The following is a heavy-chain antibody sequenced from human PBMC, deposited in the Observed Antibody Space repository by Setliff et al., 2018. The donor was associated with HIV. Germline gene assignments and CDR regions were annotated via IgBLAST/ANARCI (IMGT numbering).Heavy chain of an antibody. CDR1: GFSLTTSGVC. CDR2: IDWDDDK. V-gene: IGHV2-70*17. CDR3: AHNRDHSGPYYYDY. Sequence: SGPTLVNPTQTLTLTCTFSGFSLTTSGVCVTWIRQSPGKALEWLARIDWDDDKFYSTSLKTRLTISKDTSKNQVVLTMTNMDPVDTATYYCAHNRDHSGPYYYDYWGQGALVTVSS. D-gene: IGHD5-12*01. J-gene: IGHJ4*02.